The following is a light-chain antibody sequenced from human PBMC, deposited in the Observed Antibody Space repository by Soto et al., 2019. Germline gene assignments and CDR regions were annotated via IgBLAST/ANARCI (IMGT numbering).Light chain of an antibody. CDR1: QRISSY. CDR2: GAY. Sequence: DIQMTQSPSSLSASVGDRVTITCRASQRISSYLNWYQQKPGKAPKLLIYGAYSLQSGVPSRFSGSGSGTDFTLTINNLQPEDFATYYCQQSYSTFTWTFGQGTKVDIK. J-gene: IGKJ1*01. CDR3: QQSYSTFTWT. V-gene: IGKV1-39*01.